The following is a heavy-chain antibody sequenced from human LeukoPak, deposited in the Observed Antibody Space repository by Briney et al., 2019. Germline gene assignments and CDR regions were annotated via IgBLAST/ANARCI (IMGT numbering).Heavy chain of an antibody. CDR3: ATTVTTRAYYYGMDV. Sequence: GGSLRLSCAAFGFTFSSYAMSWVRQAPGKGLEWVSAISGSGGSTYYADSVKGRFTISRDNSKNTLYLQMNSLRAEDTAVYYCATTVTTRAYYYGMDVWGQGTTVTVSS. V-gene: IGHV3-23*01. CDR2: ISGSGGST. D-gene: IGHD4-17*01. CDR1: GFTFSSYA. J-gene: IGHJ6*02.